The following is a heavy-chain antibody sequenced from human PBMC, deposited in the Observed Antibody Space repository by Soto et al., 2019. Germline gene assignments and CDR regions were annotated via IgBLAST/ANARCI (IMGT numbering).Heavy chain of an antibody. CDR1: GYTFTSYY. CDR3: ARESNYDILTGYYPFHY. Sequence: ASVKVSCKASGYTFTSYYMHWVRQAPGQGLEWMGIINPSGGSTSYAQKFQGRVTMTRDTSTSTVYMELSSLRSEDTAVYYCARESNYDILTGYYPFHYWGQGTLVTVSS. V-gene: IGHV1-46*01. J-gene: IGHJ4*02. D-gene: IGHD3-9*01. CDR2: INPSGGST.